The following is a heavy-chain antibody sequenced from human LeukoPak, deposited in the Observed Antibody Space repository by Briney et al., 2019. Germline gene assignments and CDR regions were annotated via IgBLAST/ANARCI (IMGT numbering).Heavy chain of an antibody. CDR3: ARDIGDIVVVPAAQEDY. Sequence: GASVKVSCKASGGTFSSYAISWVRQAPGQGLEWMGEIIPIFGTANYAQKFQGRVTITADESTSTAYMELSSLRSEDTAVYYCARDIGDIVVVPAAQEDYWGQGTLVTVSS. CDR1: GGTFSSYA. CDR2: IIPIFGTA. V-gene: IGHV1-69*01. J-gene: IGHJ4*02. D-gene: IGHD2-2*01.